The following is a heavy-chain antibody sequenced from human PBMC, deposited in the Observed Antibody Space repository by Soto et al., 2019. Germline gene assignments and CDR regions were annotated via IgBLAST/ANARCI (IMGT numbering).Heavy chain of an antibody. CDR1: GYTFTAYH. CDR3: ARNMVYYYGRGSGNGHGV. D-gene: IGHD3-10*02. J-gene: IGHJ6*02. Sequence: QVRLVQSGAEVKEPGDSVRVSCEASGYTFTAYHIHWVRQAPGQGLEWMGWINPKFGDTGYAQDFQGRVSMTSEMSISTVYMELSRLTSDDTAIYYCARNMVYYYGRGSGNGHGVWGQGTTVTVFS. CDR2: INPKFGDT. V-gene: IGHV1-2*02.